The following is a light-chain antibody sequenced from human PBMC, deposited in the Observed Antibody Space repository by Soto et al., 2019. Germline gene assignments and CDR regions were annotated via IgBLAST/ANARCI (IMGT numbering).Light chain of an antibody. CDR2: KVS. CDR3: MQGTQLPLP. J-gene: IGKJ1*01. Sequence: DVVMTQSPLSLPVTLGQPASISCRSSQSLIYSDGLAYLNWLHQRPGQSPWRLIYKVSNRDSGVPHRFSGSGSGADLTLTISRVEAEGCGLHYGMQGTQLPLPFGRGTKDEI. V-gene: IGKV2-30*01. CDR1: QSLIYSDGLAY.